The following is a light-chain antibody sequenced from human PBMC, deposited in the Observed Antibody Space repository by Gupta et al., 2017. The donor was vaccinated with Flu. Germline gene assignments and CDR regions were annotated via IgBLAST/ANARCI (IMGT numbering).Light chain of an antibody. Sequence: DAVMTQSPLSLPVTLGQPASISCRSSESLVYSDGDSYVSWFHQRPGQSPRLLIYKASNRDSGVPDRISGSGSGTDFTLTISRLEAEDVGVYYCMHSTRWPWTFGQGTKVEI. CDR2: KAS. J-gene: IGKJ1*01. CDR1: ESLVYSDGDSY. V-gene: IGKV2-30*01. CDR3: MHSTRWPWT.